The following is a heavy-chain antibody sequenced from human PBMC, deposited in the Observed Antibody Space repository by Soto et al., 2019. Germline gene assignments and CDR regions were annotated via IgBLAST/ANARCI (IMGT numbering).Heavy chain of an antibody. CDR1: GYAFTGFY. J-gene: IGHJ4*02. V-gene: IGHV1-2*02. CDR3: ARVRQPVLDYFYY. Sequence: QVQLVQSGAEVKKPGASVKVSCKTSGYAFTGFYIHWVRQAPGQGLEWMGWISPNTGGTSYAQKFQGRVTMTRDTSISTAYMELTRLRSDDTAVFYCARVRQPVLDYFYYWGQGTLVTVSS. D-gene: IGHD3-3*01. CDR2: ISPNTGGT.